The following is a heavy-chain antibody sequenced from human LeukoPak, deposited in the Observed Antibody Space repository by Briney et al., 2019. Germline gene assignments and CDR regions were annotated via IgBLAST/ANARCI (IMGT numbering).Heavy chain of an antibody. J-gene: IGHJ4*02. CDR1: GFTFSTYG. CDR3: AKRGPIYSASPGNYFDY. CDR2: ISGNDEGT. Sequence: GGSLRLSCVASGFTFSTYGMTWVRQAPGKGLEWVSSISGNDEGTYYADSVKGRFTISRDNSKNTLYLQMNSLRAEDTAVYYCAKRGPIYSASPGNYFDYWGQGTLVTVTS. D-gene: IGHD3-10*01. V-gene: IGHV3-23*01.